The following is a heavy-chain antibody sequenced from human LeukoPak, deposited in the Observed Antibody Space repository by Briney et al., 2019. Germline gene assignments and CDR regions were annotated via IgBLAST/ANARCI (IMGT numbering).Heavy chain of an antibody. CDR2: IYYSGST. CDR3: ASPKGIQLRRPSRAFDI. J-gene: IGHJ3*02. Sequence: SETLSLTRTVSGGSISSSSYYWGWIRQPPGKGLEWIGSIYYSGSTYYNPSLKSRVTISVDTSKNQFSLKLSSVTAADTAVYYCASPKGIQLRRPSRAFDIWGQGTMVTVSS. V-gene: IGHV4-39*07. CDR1: GGSISSSSYY. D-gene: IGHD5-18*01.